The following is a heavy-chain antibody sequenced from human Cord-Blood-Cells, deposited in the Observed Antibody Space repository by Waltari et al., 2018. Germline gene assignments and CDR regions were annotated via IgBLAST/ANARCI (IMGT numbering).Heavy chain of an antibody. CDR2: IKQDGSEK. Sequence: EVQLVESGGGLVQPGGPLSPPGPPSESPFGGFVMTGYARAPGKGLEWVANIKQDGSEKYYVDSVKGRFTISRDNAKNSLYLQMNSLRAEDTAVYYCAREYCSSTSCYTIWGQGTMVTVSS. V-gene: IGHV3-7*01. CDR3: AREYCSSTSCYTI. J-gene: IGHJ3*02. CDR1: ESPFGGFV. D-gene: IGHD2-2*02.